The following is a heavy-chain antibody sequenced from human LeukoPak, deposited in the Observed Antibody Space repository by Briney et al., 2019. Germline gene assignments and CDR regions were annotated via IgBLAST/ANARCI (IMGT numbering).Heavy chain of an antibody. D-gene: IGHD6-19*01. Sequence: PSETLSLTCAVYGGSFSGYYWSWIRQPAGKGLEWIGRIYTSGSTNYNPSLKSRVTMSVDTSKNQFSLKLSSVTAADTAVYYCARDQTYSSGWYDYWGQGTLVTVSS. J-gene: IGHJ4*02. CDR1: GGSFSGYY. CDR3: ARDQTYSSGWYDY. V-gene: IGHV4-4*07. CDR2: IYTSGST.